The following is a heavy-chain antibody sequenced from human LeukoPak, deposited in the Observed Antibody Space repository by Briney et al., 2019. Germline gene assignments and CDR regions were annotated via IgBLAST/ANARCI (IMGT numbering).Heavy chain of an antibody. Sequence: SETLSLTCAVSGYSISSGYSWGWIRQPPGKGLEWIGNMYHSGSIHYNPPLKSRVTISIDTSKNQFSLMLSSVTAADTAVYYCASPAGSGWYCFDYWGQGILVTVSS. CDR1: GYSISSGYS. V-gene: IGHV4-38-2*01. J-gene: IGHJ4*02. D-gene: IGHD6-19*01. CDR2: MYHSGSI. CDR3: ASPAGSGWYCFDY.